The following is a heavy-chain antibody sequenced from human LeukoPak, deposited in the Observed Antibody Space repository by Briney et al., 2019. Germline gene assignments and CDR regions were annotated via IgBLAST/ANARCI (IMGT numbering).Heavy chain of an antibody. D-gene: IGHD1-7*01. CDR3: AIGTTFDY. CDR2: ISYEASNK. Sequence: GRSPRLFCAAHGFTFSSYGMHWVRQAPGKGPEWVAVISYEASNKYYADSVKGRFTISRDNSKNTLYLQMNSLRADDTAVYYCAIGTTFDYWGQGTRVTVSS. CDR1: GFTFSSYG. J-gene: IGHJ4*02. V-gene: IGHV3-30*03.